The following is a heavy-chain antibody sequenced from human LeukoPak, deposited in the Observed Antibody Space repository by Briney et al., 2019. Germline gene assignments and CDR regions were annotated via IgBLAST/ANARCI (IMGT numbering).Heavy chain of an antibody. CDR2: IYYSGSS. CDR1: GGSISGYH. J-gene: IGHJ6*03. CDR3: AGVPGSYYYYYYMDV. Sequence: SETLSLTCNVSGGSISGYHWSWIRQPPGKGLEWLGYIYYSGSSNYNPSLKSRVTMSADTSKNQFSLKLSSVTAADTAVYYCAGVPGSYYYYYYMDVWGKGTTVTVSS. V-gene: IGHV4-59*01.